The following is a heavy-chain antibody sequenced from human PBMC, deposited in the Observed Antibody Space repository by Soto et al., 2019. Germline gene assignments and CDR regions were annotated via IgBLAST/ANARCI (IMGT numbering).Heavy chain of an antibody. CDR3: ARVGMTANYYYYGMDV. CDR1: GFTFSTYF. CDR2: IKQDGGEK. Sequence: PGGSLRLSCAASGFTFSTYFMSWVRQAPGKGLEWVANIKQDGGEKYYVDSVKGRFIISRDDAKNSVYLQMNSLRAEDTAVYYCARVGMTANYYYYGMDVWGQGTTVTVYS. V-gene: IGHV3-7*03. D-gene: IGHD2-21*02. J-gene: IGHJ6*02.